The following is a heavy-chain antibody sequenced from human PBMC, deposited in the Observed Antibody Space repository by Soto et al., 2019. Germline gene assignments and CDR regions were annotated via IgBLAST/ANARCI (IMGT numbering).Heavy chain of an antibody. CDR1: GGSISSYY. Sequence: SETLSLTCTVSGGSISSYYWSWIRQPPGKGLEWIGYIYYSGSTNYNPSLKSRVTISVDTSKNQFSLKLSSVTAADTAVYYCARVGGVGYYYYYMDVWGKGTTVTVSS. CDR3: ARVGGVGYYYYYMDV. D-gene: IGHD1-26*01. CDR2: IYYSGST. V-gene: IGHV4-59*01. J-gene: IGHJ6*03.